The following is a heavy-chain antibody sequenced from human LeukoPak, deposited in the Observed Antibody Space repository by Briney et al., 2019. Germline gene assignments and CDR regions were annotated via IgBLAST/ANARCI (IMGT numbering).Heavy chain of an antibody. CDR1: GFTFDNFA. CDR2: ITWNSRVK. V-gene: IGHV3-9*01. Sequence: GRSLRLSCAASGFTFDNFAMHWVRQAPGKGLEWVSGITWNSRVKTYTPSVKGRFTTSRDNAKNSLDLQMNSLKVEDTAVYYCATPAAGPGAEYSLYWGQGTLVIVSS. J-gene: IGHJ1*01. CDR3: ATPAAGPGAEYSLY. D-gene: IGHD6-13*01.